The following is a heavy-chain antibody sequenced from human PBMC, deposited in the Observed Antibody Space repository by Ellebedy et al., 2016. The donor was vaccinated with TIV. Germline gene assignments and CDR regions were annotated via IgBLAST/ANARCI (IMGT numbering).Heavy chain of an antibody. J-gene: IGHJ5*02. Sequence: GESLKISCAASGFTFSTYWMSWVRQAPGKGLEWVSVIYSGDFTLYADSVKGRFTISRDNSKNMVYLQLNSLRAEDTALYYCARGYQPLWTWGQGTLVTVSS. D-gene: IGHD2-2*01. V-gene: IGHV3-53*01. CDR2: IYSGDFT. CDR3: ARGYQPLWT. CDR1: GFTFSTYW.